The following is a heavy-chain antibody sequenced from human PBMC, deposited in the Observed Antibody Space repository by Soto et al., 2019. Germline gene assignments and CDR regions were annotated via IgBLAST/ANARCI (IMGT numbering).Heavy chain of an antibody. J-gene: IGHJ4*02. CDR1: GFTFSSYA. Sequence: GGSLRLSCAASGFTFSSYAMSWVRQAPGKGLEWVSAISGSGGSTYYADSVKGRFTISRDNSKNTLYLQMNSLRAEDTAVYYCAKDQRSVVTATTFDYWGQGTLVTVSS. CDR2: ISGSGGST. CDR3: AKDQRSVVTATTFDY. V-gene: IGHV3-23*01. D-gene: IGHD2-21*02.